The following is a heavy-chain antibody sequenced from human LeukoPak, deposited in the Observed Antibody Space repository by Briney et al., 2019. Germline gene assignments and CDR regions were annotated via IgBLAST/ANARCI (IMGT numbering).Heavy chain of an antibody. Sequence: RRASVNVSCKASGYTFTSYGISWVRQATGQGLEWMGWMNPNSGNTGYAQKFQGRVTMTRNTSISTAYMELSSLRSEDTAVYYCAKDPNFYYCMDVWGKGTTVTISS. V-gene: IGHV1-8*02. CDR1: GYTFTSYG. J-gene: IGHJ6*03. CDR2: MNPNSGNT. CDR3: AKDPNFYYCMDV.